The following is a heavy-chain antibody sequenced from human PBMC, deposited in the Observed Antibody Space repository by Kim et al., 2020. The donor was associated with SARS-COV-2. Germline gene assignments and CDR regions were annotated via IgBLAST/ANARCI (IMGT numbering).Heavy chain of an antibody. D-gene: IGHD1-20*01. CDR2: INPNSGGT. CDR1: GYTFTGYY. CDR3: ARSRITGTELDY. V-gene: IGHV1-2*06. J-gene: IGHJ4*02. Sequence: ASVKVSCKASGYTFTGYYMHWVRQAPGQGLEWRGRINPNSGGTNYAQKFQGRVTMTRDTSISTAYMELSRLRSDDTAVYYCARSRITGTELDYWGQGTLVTVSS.